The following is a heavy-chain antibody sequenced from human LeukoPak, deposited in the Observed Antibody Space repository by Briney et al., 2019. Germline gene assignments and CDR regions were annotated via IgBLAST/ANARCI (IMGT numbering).Heavy chain of an antibody. CDR2: TNGGGDYT. J-gene: IGHJ4*02. CDR1: GFSFSSYG. V-gene: IGHV3-23*01. D-gene: IGHD4-17*01. Sequence: GGSLRLSCAASGFSFSSYGMHWVRQAPGKGLEWVSSTNGGGDYTYYADSVRGRFSISRDNSDNTLYLQMSSLRADDTAVYYCSKGANIGGDYGVFDYWGQGTLATVSS. CDR3: SKGANIGGDYGVFDY.